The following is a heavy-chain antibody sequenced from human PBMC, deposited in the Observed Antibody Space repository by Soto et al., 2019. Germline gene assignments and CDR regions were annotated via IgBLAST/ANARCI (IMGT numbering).Heavy chain of an antibody. CDR3: ARDNILGILYGGMDV. Sequence: SETLSLTCTVSGGSISSGDYYWSWIRQPPGKGLEWIGYIYYSGSTYYNPSLKSRDTISVDTSKNQFSLKLSSVTAADTAVYYCARDNILGILYGGMDVWGQGTTVTVSS. D-gene: IGHD3-3*01. J-gene: IGHJ6*02. CDR1: GGSISSGDYY. V-gene: IGHV4-30-4*01. CDR2: IYYSGST.